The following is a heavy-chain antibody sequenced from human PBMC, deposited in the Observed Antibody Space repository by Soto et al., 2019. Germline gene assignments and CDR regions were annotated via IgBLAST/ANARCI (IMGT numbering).Heavy chain of an antibody. V-gene: IGHV1-2*02. CDR2: INPNSGGT. D-gene: IGHD1-26*01. Sequence: ASVKVSCKASGYTFTGYYMHWVRQAPGQGLEWMGWINPNSGGTNYAQKFQGRVTMTRDTSISTAYMELSRLRSDDTAVYYCARDTRRVGPTRGVFDHWAEGTLVSVS. J-gene: IGHJ4*02. CDR3: ARDTRRVGPTRGVFDH. CDR1: GYTFTGYY.